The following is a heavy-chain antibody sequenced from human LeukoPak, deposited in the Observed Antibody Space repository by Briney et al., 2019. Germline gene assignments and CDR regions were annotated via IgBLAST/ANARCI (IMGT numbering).Heavy chain of an antibody. J-gene: IGHJ4*02. D-gene: IGHD3-9*01. CDR3: ARGGRYFAFDY. Sequence: SETLSLTCTVSGDSISSYYWGWIRQPPGKGLVWIGSIYYSGSTYYNPSLKSRVTISVDTSKNQFSLKLSSVTAADTAVYYCARGGRYFAFDYWGQGTLVTVSS. V-gene: IGHV4-39*07. CDR1: GDSISSYY. CDR2: IYYSGST.